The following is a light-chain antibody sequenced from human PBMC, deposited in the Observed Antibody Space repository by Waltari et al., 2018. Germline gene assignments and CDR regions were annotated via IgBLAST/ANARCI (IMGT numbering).Light chain of an antibody. CDR2: EVS. Sequence: QSALTQPASVSGSPGQSTTISCTGTSSDVGSYNLVSWYQQHPGKAPKLMIYEVSKRPSGVSNRFSGSKSGNTASLTISGLQAEDEADYYCCSYAGSSTWVVFGGGTKLTVL. J-gene: IGLJ2*01. CDR1: SSDVGSYNL. CDR3: CSYAGSSTWVV. V-gene: IGLV2-23*02.